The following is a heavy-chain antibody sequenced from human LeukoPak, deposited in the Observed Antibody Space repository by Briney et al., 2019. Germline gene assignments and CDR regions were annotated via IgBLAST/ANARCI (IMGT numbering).Heavy chain of an antibody. Sequence: GGCLRLSCAGSGFTFINYWMTWVRQAPGKGLEWVANIKQDGSEKYYVDSVKGRFTISRDNAKNSLYLQMNSLRAEDTAMYYCVRNKYTSSSTVAFWGQGTLVTVSS. CDR1: GFTFINYW. CDR3: VRNKYTSSSTVAF. CDR2: IKQDGSEK. J-gene: IGHJ4*02. D-gene: IGHD6-6*01. V-gene: IGHV3-7*01.